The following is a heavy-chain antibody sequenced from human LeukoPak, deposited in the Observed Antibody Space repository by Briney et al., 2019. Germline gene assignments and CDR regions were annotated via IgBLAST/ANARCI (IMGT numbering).Heavy chain of an antibody. D-gene: IGHD3-10*01. V-gene: IGHV3-23*01. CDR2: ISGSGGST. J-gene: IGHJ4*02. CDR1: GFTFSSYA. CDR3: AKDLLPLRGVIISLDY. Sequence: GGSLRLSCAASGFTFSSYAMSWVRQAPGKGLEWVSAISGSGGSTYYADSVKGRFTISRDNSKNTLYLQMNSLRAEDTAVYYCAKDLLPLRGVIISLDYWGQGTLVTVSS.